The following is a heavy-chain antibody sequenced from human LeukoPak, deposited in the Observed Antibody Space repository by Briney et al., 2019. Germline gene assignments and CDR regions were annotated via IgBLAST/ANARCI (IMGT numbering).Heavy chain of an antibody. Sequence: SETLSLTCTVSGGSVSNYYWSWIRQPPGKGLEWIGYIYNSGSTNYNPSLKSRVTISVDTSKNQFSLKLSSVTAADTAVYYCARLKLGAYFDLWGRGTLVTVSS. CDR3: ARLKLGAYFDL. CDR2: IYNSGST. J-gene: IGHJ2*01. D-gene: IGHD3-16*01. V-gene: IGHV4-59*08. CDR1: GGSVSNYY.